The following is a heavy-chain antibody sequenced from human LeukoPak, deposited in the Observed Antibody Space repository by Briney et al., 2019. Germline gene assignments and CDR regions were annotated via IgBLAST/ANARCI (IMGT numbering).Heavy chain of an antibody. D-gene: IGHD3-3*01. V-gene: IGHV1-2*06. Sequence: ASVKVSCKASGYTFTSYYMHWVRQAPGQGLEWMGRINPNSGGTNYAQKFQGRVTMTRDTSISTAYMELSRLRSDDTAVYYCARVAGDYDFWSGYYRYWGQGTLVTVSS. J-gene: IGHJ4*02. CDR2: INPNSGGT. CDR1: GYTFTSYY. CDR3: ARVAGDYDFWSGYYRY.